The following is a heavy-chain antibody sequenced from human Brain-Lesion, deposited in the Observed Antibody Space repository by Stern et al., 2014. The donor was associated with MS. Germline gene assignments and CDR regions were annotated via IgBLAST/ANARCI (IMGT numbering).Heavy chain of an antibody. Sequence: EVQLVESGAEVKKPGESLKISCEASGYLFDDYWIGWVRQMSGRGLELVAIIFPRDSNTRYSPSVQGQVTISADKSISTAYLQWSTLKPSAPAFYYCARSPATPSGYDRFDYWGQGALVTVSS. V-gene: IGHV5-51*03. D-gene: IGHD5-12*01. CDR3: ARSPATPSGYDRFDY. CDR1: GYLFDDYW. CDR2: IFPRDSNT. J-gene: IGHJ4*02.